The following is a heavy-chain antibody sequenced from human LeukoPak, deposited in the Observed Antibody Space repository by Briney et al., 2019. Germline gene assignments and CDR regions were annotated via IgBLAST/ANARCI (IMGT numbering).Heavy chain of an antibody. V-gene: IGHV1-18*04. CDR3: AREYHYYGSGSAFDY. J-gene: IGHJ4*02. CDR1: GYTFTSYG. D-gene: IGHD3-10*01. Sequence: ASVKVSCKASGYTFTSYGISWVRQAPGQGLEWMAWIGAYNGNTNYAQKLQGRVTMTTDTSTSTAYMGLRSLRADDTAVYYCAREYHYYGSGSAFDYWGQGSLVTVSS. CDR2: IGAYNGNT.